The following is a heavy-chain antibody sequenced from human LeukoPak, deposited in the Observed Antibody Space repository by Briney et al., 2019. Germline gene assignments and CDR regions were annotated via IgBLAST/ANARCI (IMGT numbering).Heavy chain of an antibody. Sequence: GGSLRLSCAASGFTFSDYGMHWVRQAPGKGLEWVAVIANDGRDKKYADSVRGRFTISRDNSKNTVYLQMNSLRVEDTAVFYCVKDMKIKAAGYYFDYWGQGTLVTVSS. CDR3: VKDMKIKAAGYYFDY. V-gene: IGHV3-30*18. CDR2: IANDGRDK. D-gene: IGHD6-13*01. J-gene: IGHJ4*02. CDR1: GFTFSDYG.